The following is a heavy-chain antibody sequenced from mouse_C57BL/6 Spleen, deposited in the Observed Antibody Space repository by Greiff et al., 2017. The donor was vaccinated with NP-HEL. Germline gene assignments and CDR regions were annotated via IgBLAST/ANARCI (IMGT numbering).Heavy chain of an antibody. CDR3: ARSRDYDGGAYAMDY. Sequence: QVQLQQSGAELVRPGTSVKMSCKASGYTFTNYWIGWAKQRPGHGLEWIGDIYPGGGYTNYNEKFKGKATLTADKSSSTAYMQFSSLTSEDSAIYYCARSRDYDGGAYAMDYWGQGTSVTVSS. J-gene: IGHJ4*01. CDR2: IYPGGGYT. V-gene: IGHV1-63*01. CDR1: GYTFTNYW. D-gene: IGHD2-4*01.